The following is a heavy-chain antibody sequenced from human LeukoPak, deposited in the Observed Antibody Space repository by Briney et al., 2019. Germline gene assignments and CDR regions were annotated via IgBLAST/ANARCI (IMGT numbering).Heavy chain of an antibody. J-gene: IGHJ4*02. V-gene: IGHV1-46*03. CDR3: ARHGSGRYYPAEGRVDY. Sequence: GASVKVSCKAFGYGFTSYYIHWVRQAPGQGLEWMGIINPSVGGTTYARKFQGRVTMTRDTSTSTVYMELSSLRSGDTAVYYCARHGSGRYYPAEGRVDYWGQGTQVTVSS. CDR1: GYGFTSYY. D-gene: IGHD3-10*01. CDR2: INPSVGGT.